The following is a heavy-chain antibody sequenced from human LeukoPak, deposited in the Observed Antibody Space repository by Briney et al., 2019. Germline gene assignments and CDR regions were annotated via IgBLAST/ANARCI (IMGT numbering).Heavy chain of an antibody. Sequence: GGSLRLSCAASGFSFSGYGMHWVRQVPGKGLEWVAFIRYDGITKFYTDSVKGRFAISRDNSKNTLSLQMNSLKTEDTAVYYCTTDPPITMVRGVYFDYWGQGTLVTVSS. V-gene: IGHV3-30*02. CDR1: GFSFSGYG. D-gene: IGHD3-10*01. J-gene: IGHJ4*02. CDR2: IRYDGITK. CDR3: TTDPPITMVRGVYFDY.